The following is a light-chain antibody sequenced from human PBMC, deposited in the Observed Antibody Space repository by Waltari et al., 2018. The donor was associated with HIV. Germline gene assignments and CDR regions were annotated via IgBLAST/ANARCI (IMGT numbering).Light chain of an antibody. V-gene: IGLV2-14*01. CDR2: GVS. CDR3: SSYTSSTTSVYI. Sequence: QSALTQPASVSGSPGQSITISCTGPSSDVGGYNYVSWYQQHPGKAPKLMIYGVSNRPGRVSKSLSGSTSGNTAALTISGLRAEYETDYYCSSYTSSTTSVYIYGTRTKIT. CDR1: SSDVGGYNY. J-gene: IGLJ1*01.